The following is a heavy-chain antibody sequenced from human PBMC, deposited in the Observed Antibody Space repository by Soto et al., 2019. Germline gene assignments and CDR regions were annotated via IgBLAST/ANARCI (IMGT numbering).Heavy chain of an antibody. J-gene: IGHJ6*03. CDR3: ARGGHCSGGSCFALPNYYYSYYMDV. CDR1: GGTFSSYT. Sequence: QVQLVQSGAEVKKPGSSVKVSCKASGGTFSSYTISWVRQAPGQGLEWMGRIIPILGIANYAQKFQGRVTITAAKSTSTAYMELSCLRSEDTGVYYCARGGHCSGGSCFALPNYYYSYYMDVWGKGTTVTVSS. CDR2: IIPILGIA. D-gene: IGHD2-15*01. V-gene: IGHV1-69*02.